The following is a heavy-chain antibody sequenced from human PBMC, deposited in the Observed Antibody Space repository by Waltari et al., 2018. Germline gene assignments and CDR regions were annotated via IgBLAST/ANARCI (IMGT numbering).Heavy chain of an antibody. CDR1: GFTFSSYW. V-gene: IGHV3-7*01. CDR2: IKQDGSEK. Sequence: EVQLVESGGGLVQPGGSLRLSCAASGFTFSSYWMSWDRQAPGKGLEWVANIKQDGSEKYYVDSVKGRFTISRDNAKNSLYLQMNSLRAEDTAVYYCARAVGATNAEYFQHWGQGTLVTVSS. J-gene: IGHJ1*01. D-gene: IGHD1-26*01. CDR3: ARAVGATNAEYFQH.